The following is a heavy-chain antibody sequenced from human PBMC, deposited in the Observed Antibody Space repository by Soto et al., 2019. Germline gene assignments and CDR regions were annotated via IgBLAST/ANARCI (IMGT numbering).Heavy chain of an antibody. V-gene: IGHV1-69*01. CDR2: IIPIFGTA. CDR3: ARVGSSGRRYFDY. CDR1: GGTFSGYA. Sequence: QVQLVQSGAEVKKPGSSVKVSCKASGGTFSGYAISWVRQAPGQGLEWMGGIIPIFGTANYAQKLQGRVTITADESTSTAYMELSSLRSEDTAVYYCARVGSSGRRYFDYWGQGTLVTVSS. J-gene: IGHJ4*02. D-gene: IGHD6-19*01.